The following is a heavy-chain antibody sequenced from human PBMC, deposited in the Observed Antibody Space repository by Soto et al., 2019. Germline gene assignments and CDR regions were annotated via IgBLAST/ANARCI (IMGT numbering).Heavy chain of an antibody. CDR3: VRGDSYGYYYYGMDV. D-gene: IGHD5-18*01. J-gene: IGHJ6*02. V-gene: IGHV3-30-3*01. CDR2: ISYDGSNK. CDR1: GFTFSSYA. Sequence: QVQLVESRGGVVQPGRSLRLSCAASGFTFSSYAMHWVRQAPGKGLEWVAVISYDGSNKYYADSVKGRFTISRDNSKNTLYRQMNSLRAEDTAVYYCVRGDSYGYYYYGMDVWGQGTTVTVSS.